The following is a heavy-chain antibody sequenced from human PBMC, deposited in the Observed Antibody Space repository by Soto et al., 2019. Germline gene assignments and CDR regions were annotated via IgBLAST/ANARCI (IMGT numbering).Heavy chain of an antibody. Sequence: GGSLRLSCAASGFTFDDYGMSWVRQAPGKGLEWVSGINWNGGSTGYADSVKGRFTISRDNAKNSPYLQMNSLRAEDTALYHCARRKTQRRNSSGWYDAFDIWGQGTMVTVSS. CDR1: GFTFDDYG. CDR3: ARRKTQRRNSSGWYDAFDI. V-gene: IGHV3-20*01. J-gene: IGHJ3*02. CDR2: INWNGGST. D-gene: IGHD6-19*01.